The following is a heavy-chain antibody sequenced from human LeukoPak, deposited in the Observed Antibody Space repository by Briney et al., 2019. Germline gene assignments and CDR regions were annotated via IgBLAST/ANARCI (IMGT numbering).Heavy chain of an antibody. CDR3: ARRGLLGDYYYYYMDV. V-gene: IGHV1-2*02. D-gene: IGHD3-16*01. CDR1: GYTFTGYY. Sequence: ASVKVSCKASGYTFTGYYMHWVRQAPGQGLEWMGWINPNSGSTNYAQKFQGRVTMTRDTSISTAYMELSRLRSDDTAVYYCARRGLLGDYYYYYMDVWGKGTTVTVSS. CDR2: INPNSGST. J-gene: IGHJ6*03.